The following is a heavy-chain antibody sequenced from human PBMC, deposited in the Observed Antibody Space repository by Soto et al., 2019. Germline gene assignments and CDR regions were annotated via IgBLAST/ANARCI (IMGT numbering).Heavy chain of an antibody. V-gene: IGHV1-2*02. CDR3: ARDLAKGGGSAGFDY. J-gene: IGHJ4*02. Sequence: RASVKVSCKASGYTFTVYYMHWVRQAPGQGLEWMGWINPKSGGTMYPQKFQGRVTMTWDTSISTAYMAPTRLRSDDTAVYYCARDLAKGGGSAGFDYWGQGTLVTVSS. D-gene: IGHD1-26*01. CDR2: INPKSGGT. CDR1: GYTFTVYY.